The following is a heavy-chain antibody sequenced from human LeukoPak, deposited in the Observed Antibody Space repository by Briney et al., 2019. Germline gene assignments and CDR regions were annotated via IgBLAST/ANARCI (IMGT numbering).Heavy chain of an antibody. CDR1: GYTFTSYG. CDR3: ARVSDRDYYYYYMDV. V-gene: IGHV1-18*01. CDR2: ISAYNGNT. J-gene: IGHJ6*03. D-gene: IGHD2-21*02. Sequence: ASVKVSCKASGYTFTSYGISWVRQAPGQGLEWMGWISAYNGNTNYAQKFQGRVTMTRDTSISTAYMELSRLRSDDTAVYYCARVSDRDYYYYYMDVWGKGTTVTISS.